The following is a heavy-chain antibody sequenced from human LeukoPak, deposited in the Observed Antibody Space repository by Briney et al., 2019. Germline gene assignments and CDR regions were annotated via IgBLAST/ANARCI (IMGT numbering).Heavy chain of an antibody. CDR2: ISGSGGST. J-gene: IGHJ4*02. CDR1: GFTFSSYT. Sequence: GGSLRLSCAASGFTFSSYTMSWVRRAPGKGREWVSAISGSGGSTYYADSVKGRFTISRDNSKNTLYLQMNSLRAEDTAVYYCAKDLTWEPSVYWGQGTLVTVSS. D-gene: IGHD1-26*01. CDR3: AKDLTWEPSVY. V-gene: IGHV3-23*01.